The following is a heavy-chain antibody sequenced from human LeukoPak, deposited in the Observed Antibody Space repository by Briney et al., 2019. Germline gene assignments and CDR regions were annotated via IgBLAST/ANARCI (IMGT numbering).Heavy chain of an antibody. D-gene: IGHD1-26*01. Sequence: GGSLRLSCAASGFTFNTYNMDWVRQAPGKGLEWVSYISSRSDVIYYADSAKGRFTISRENAKNSLYLLMSSLRAEDTAVYYCVRQKTPHGNFGYWGQGTLVTVSS. V-gene: IGHV3-48*01. CDR1: GFTFNTYN. J-gene: IGHJ4*02. CDR3: VRQKTPHGNFGY. CDR2: ISSRSDVI.